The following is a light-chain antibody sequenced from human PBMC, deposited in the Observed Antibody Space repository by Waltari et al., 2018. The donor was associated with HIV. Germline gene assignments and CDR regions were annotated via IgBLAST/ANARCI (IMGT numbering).Light chain of an antibody. CDR1: QSINNC. CDR3: QQSYDSRV. CDR2: AAS. V-gene: IGKV1-39*01. Sequence: DIQMTQSPSSLSASVGDRVTITCRASQSINNCLSWYQQKPGKAPKVLIFAASTLQSGVPSRFSGSGSGTDFTLTISSLQPEDFATYYWQQSYDSRVFGGGTKVESK. J-gene: IGKJ4*01.